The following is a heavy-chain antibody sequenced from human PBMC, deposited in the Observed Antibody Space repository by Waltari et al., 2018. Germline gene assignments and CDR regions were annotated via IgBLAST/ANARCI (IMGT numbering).Heavy chain of an antibody. CDR1: GYTFSGYY. J-gene: IGHJ4*02. CDR2: IIPNSGGT. Sequence: QVQLVQSGAEVRKPGASVKVSCEPSGYTFSGYYIHWCRQAPGQGSEWMGRIIPNSGGTSYAQKFQGRVTMTRDTSITTAYMELRSLTSDDTAVYYCAREIYSGSYSDYWGQGTLVTVSS. D-gene: IGHD1-26*01. CDR3: AREIYSGSYSDY. V-gene: IGHV1-2*02.